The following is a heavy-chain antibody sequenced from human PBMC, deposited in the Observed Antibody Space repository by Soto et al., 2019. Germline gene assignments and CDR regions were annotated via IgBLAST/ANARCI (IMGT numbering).Heavy chain of an antibody. Sequence: SVKVSCKASGGTFSSYAIGWVRQAPGQGLEWMGGIIPIFGTANYAQKFQGRVTITADESTSTAYMELSSLRSEDTAVYYCASKAAAGTLDPYDYWGQGTLVTVSS. CDR2: IIPIFGTA. J-gene: IGHJ4*02. CDR1: GGTFSSYA. V-gene: IGHV1-69*13. D-gene: IGHD6-13*01. CDR3: ASKAAAGTLDPYDY.